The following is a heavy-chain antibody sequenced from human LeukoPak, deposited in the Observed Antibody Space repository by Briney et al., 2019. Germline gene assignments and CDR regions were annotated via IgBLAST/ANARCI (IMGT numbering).Heavy chain of an antibody. Sequence: GGSLRLSCAASGFTFSCYGMHWVRQSPGKGLEWVAFIRYDGSNKYYADSVKGRFTISRDNSKNTLYLQMNSLRAEDTAVYYCAKPPYDSSGYYYVALIDYWGQGTLVTVSS. CDR3: AKPPYDSSGYYYVALIDY. D-gene: IGHD3-22*01. CDR2: IRYDGSNK. J-gene: IGHJ4*02. CDR1: GFTFSCYG. V-gene: IGHV3-30*02.